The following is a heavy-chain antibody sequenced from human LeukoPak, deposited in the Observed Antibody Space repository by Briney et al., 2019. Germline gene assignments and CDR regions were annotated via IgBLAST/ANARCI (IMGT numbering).Heavy chain of an antibody. CDR1: GGSISSSNY. V-gene: IGHV4-39*07. Sequence: SETLSLTCTVSGGSISSSNYWGWIRQPPGKGLEWIGSIFYSGSTYYNPSLKSRVTISVDTSKNQFSLKLSSVTAADTAVYYCARLGGYCSGGSCYGRRYYYYYYMDVWGKGTTVTISS. CDR3: ARLGGYCSGGSCYGRRYYYYYYMDV. J-gene: IGHJ6*03. D-gene: IGHD2-15*01. CDR2: IFYSGST.